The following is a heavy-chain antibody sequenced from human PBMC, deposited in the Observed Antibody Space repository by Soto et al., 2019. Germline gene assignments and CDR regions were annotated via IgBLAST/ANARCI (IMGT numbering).Heavy chain of an antibody. CDR1: GFSLTTDRVG. D-gene: IGHD4-17*01. V-gene: IGHV2-5*02. J-gene: IGHJ4*02. CDR2: IYWDDTK. Sequence: QITLKESGPTLVKPTQTLTLTCTFSGFSLTTDRVGVGWIRQPPGEALEWLAVIYWDDTKTYRPSLESRLTITKDPSNNQVALTMTNMDSVDTATYYCAHAYGGRSLYWGQGTLVTVSS. CDR3: AHAYGGRSLY.